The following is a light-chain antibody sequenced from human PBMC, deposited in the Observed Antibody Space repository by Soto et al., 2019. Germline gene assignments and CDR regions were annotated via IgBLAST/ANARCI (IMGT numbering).Light chain of an antibody. CDR3: SSYTSSSTWV. CDR2: EVS. CDR1: SSDVGGYNY. Sequence: ALTQPASVSGSPGQSITISCTGTSSDVGGYNYVSWYQQHPGKAPKLMIYEVSNRPSGVSNRFSASKSGNTASLTISGLQAEDEADYYCSSYTSSSTWVFGGGTKLTVL. J-gene: IGLJ3*02. V-gene: IGLV2-14*01.